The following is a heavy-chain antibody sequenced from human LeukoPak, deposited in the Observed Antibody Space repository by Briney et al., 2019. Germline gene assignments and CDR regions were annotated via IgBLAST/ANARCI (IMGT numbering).Heavy chain of an antibody. Sequence: GASVKVSCKASGYTFTSYAMNWVRQAPGQGLEWMGWINTNTGNPTYAQGFTGRFVFSLDTSVSTAYLQISSLKAEDTAVYYCARPPPAIFGVVIGPYSYMDVWGRGTADTVSS. V-gene: IGHV7-4-1*02. D-gene: IGHD3-3*01. CDR3: ARPPPAIFGVVIGPYSYMDV. CDR1: GYTFTSYA. J-gene: IGHJ6*03. CDR2: INTNTGNP.